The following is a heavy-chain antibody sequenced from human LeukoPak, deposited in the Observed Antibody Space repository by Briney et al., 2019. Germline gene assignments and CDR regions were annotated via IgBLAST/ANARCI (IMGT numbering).Heavy chain of an antibody. Sequence: PSETLSLTCTVSGGSISSGSYYWSWIRQPAGKGLEWIGRIYPSGSTNYNPSLRSRVTMSVETSKKQFSLKLSSVTAADTAVYYCAREGSAFDIWGQGTMVTVSS. J-gene: IGHJ3*02. V-gene: IGHV4-61*02. CDR3: AREGSAFDI. CDR2: IYPSGST. CDR1: GGSISSGSYY.